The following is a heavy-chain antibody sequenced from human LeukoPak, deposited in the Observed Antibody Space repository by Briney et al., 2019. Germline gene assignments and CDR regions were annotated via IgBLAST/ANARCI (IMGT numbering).Heavy chain of an antibody. CDR1: GGSISSGSYY. V-gene: IGHV4-61*02. J-gene: IGHJ5*02. Sequence: SETLSLTCTVSGGSISSGSYYWSWIRQPAGKGLEWIGRIYTSGSTNYNPSLRSRVTISVDTSKNQFSLKLSSVTAADTAVYYCASHIRLQGLRPWGQGALVTVSS. D-gene: IGHD4-11*01. CDR3: ASHIRLQGLRP. CDR2: IYTSGST.